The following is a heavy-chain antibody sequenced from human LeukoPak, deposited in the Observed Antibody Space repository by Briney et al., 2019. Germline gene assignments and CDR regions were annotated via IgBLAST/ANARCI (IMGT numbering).Heavy chain of an antibody. CDR2: IYYSGST. J-gene: IGHJ6*03. CDR3: ARGRGYSGYFGYYYMDV. D-gene: IGHD5-12*01. V-gene: IGHV4-59*01. Sequence: SETLPLTCTVSGGSISSYYWSWIRQPPGKGLEWIGYIYYSGSTNYNPSLKSRVTISLDTSKNQFSLKLSSVTAADTAVYYCARGRGYSGYFGYYYMDVWGKGTTVTISS. CDR1: GGSISSYY.